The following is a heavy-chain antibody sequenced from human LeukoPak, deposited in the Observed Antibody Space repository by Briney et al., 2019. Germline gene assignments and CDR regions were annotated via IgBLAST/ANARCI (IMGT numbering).Heavy chain of an antibody. D-gene: IGHD5-24*01. Sequence: PGGSLRLSCAASGFTFSSYGMHWVRQAPGKGLEWVAVISYDGSNKYYADSVKGRFTISRDNSKNTLYLQMNSLRAEDTAVYYCAKDGRDGYTGLRGGFDYWGQGTLVTVSS. CDR1: GFTFSSYG. CDR2: ISYDGSNK. V-gene: IGHV3-30*18. J-gene: IGHJ4*02. CDR3: AKDGRDGYTGLRGGFDY.